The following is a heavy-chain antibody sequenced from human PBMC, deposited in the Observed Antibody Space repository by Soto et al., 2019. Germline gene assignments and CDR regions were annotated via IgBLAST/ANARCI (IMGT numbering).Heavy chain of an antibody. CDR1: GGTFSSYA. CDR2: IIPIFGTA. Sequence: GASVKVSCKASGGTFSSYAISWVRQAPGQGLEWVGGIIPIFGTANYAQKFQGRVTITADESTSTAYMELSSLRSEDTAVYYCARAGTTAYYYYGMDVWGQGTTVTVSS. V-gene: IGHV1-69*13. J-gene: IGHJ6*02. D-gene: IGHD1-7*01. CDR3: ARAGTTAYYYYGMDV.